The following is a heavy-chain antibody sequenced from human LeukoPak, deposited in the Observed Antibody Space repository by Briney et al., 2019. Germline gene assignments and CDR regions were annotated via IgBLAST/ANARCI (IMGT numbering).Heavy chain of an antibody. J-gene: IGHJ3*02. Sequence: SVKVSCKASGGTFSSYAISWVRPAPGQGLEWMGGIIPIFGTANYAQKFQGRVTITADESTSTAYMELSSLRSEDTAVYYCARDKTVRGTGDAFDIWGQGTMVTVSS. CDR1: GGTFSSYA. CDR3: ARDKTVRGTGDAFDI. CDR2: IIPIFGTA. V-gene: IGHV1-69*13. D-gene: IGHD3-10*01.